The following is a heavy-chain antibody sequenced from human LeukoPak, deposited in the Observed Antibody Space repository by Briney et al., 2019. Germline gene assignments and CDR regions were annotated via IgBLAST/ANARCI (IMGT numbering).Heavy chain of an antibody. CDR1: SDSISSGGYY. V-gene: IGHV4-31*03. Sequence: PSQTLSLTCTVSSDSISSGGYYWSWIRQHPGTGLEWIGYIYYSGSTYYNPSLKSRVTISVDASKNQFSLKLNSVTAADTAVYYCARHAGSPYYFDYWGQGTLVTVSP. D-gene: IGHD3-10*01. J-gene: IGHJ4*02. CDR3: ARHAGSPYYFDY. CDR2: IYYSGST.